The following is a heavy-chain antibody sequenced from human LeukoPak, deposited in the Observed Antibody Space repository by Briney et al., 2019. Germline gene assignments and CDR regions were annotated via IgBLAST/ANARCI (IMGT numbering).Heavy chain of an antibody. CDR1: GFTFSSYG. J-gene: IGHJ4*02. V-gene: IGHV3-30*02. CDR3: ARVGEVVVRMHYFDY. CDR2: IRYDGSNK. D-gene: IGHD3-22*01. Sequence: PGGSLRLSCAASGFTFSSYGMHWVRQAPGKGLEWVAFIRYDGSNKYYADSVKGRFTISRDNSKNTLYLQINRLRAEDTAVYYCARVGEVVVRMHYFDYWGQGTLVTVSS.